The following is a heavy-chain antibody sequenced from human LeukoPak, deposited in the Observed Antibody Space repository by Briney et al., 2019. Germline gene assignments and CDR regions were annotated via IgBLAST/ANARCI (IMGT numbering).Heavy chain of an antibody. CDR3: ARGQIVGVQGDF. CDR1: GFTVGNNY. Sequence: GGSLRLSCTVSGFTVGNNYMSWVRQAPGKGLEWVALMYSRGSSHYAGSVRGRFTISRDSSKNTVYLQMNSLTAEDTAVYYCARGQIVGVQGDFWGQGTLVTVSS. V-gene: IGHV3-66*02. CDR2: MYSRGSS. J-gene: IGHJ4*02. D-gene: IGHD1-26*01.